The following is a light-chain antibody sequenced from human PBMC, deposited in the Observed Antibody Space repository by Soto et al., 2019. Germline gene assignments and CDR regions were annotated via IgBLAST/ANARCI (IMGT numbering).Light chain of an antibody. Sequence: DIQMTQYPSTLSASVGDRVTITCRASQSISSWLAWYQQRPGKAPKLLIHQASNLESGVPSRFSGTGSGTEFTLAISSLQPDDFATYYCQQYNSYPYTFGQGTNLEIK. CDR3: QQYNSYPYT. CDR1: QSISSW. V-gene: IGKV1-5*03. CDR2: QAS. J-gene: IGKJ2*01.